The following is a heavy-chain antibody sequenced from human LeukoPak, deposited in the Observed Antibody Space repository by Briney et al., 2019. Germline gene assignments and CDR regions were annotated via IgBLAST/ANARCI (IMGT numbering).Heavy chain of an antibody. CDR3: ARPSGPDYYYHYMDV. J-gene: IGHJ6*03. CDR1: GGSISSSSYY. V-gene: IGHV4-39*01. D-gene: IGHD1-1*01. CDR2: IYYSGST. Sequence: SETLSLTCTVSGGSISSSSYYWGWIRQPPGKGLEWIGSIYYSGSTYYNPSLKSRVTISVDTSKNQFSLKLSSVTAADTAVYYCARPSGPDYYYHYMDVWGKGTTVTVSS.